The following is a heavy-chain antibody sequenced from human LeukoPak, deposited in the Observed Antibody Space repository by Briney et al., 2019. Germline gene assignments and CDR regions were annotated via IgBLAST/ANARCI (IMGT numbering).Heavy chain of an antibody. CDR3: ARDLGDYVGYDAFDI. CDR2: ISGSSTYT. J-gene: IGHJ3*02. V-gene: IGHV3-11*06. Sequence: GGSLRLSCAASGFTFSDNYMSWIRQAPGKGLEWISYISGSSTYTNYADSVKGRLTISRDNAKNSLYLQMNSLRAEDTAVYYCARDLGDYVGYDAFDIWGQGTMVTVSS. D-gene: IGHD4-17*01. CDR1: GFTFSDNY.